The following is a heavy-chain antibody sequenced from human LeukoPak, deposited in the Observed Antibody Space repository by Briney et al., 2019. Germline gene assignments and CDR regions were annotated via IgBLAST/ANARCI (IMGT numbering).Heavy chain of an antibody. J-gene: IGHJ6*02. CDR2: ISSDGSKI. V-gene: IGHV3-30*04. D-gene: IGHD3-10*01. Sequence: GESLRLSCAASGFTLSGYAMHWVRQAPGKGLEWVAIISSDGSKIYYADSVKGRFTISRDNSKNTLYLQMNSLTADYTAVYYCARDRGSLNSYGMDDWGQGTTVTVSS. CDR3: ARDRGSLNSYGMDD. CDR1: GFTLSGYA.